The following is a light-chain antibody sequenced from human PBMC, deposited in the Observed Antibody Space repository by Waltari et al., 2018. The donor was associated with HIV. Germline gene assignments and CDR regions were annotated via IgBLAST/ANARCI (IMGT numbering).Light chain of an antibody. CDR2: HGC. V-gene: IGKV3-20*01. CDR3: QQNGSVTTN. CDR1: LTVSTDY. Sequence: IVLTQSPGTLSLSPGERATLSCRASLTVSTDYLAWYQHKPGQPPRLLIYHGCRGGQGVPDRLRCSVFGSNFNRIISRPEPEAFAVYFCQQNGSVTTNFGRRTKVEI. J-gene: IGKJ1*01.